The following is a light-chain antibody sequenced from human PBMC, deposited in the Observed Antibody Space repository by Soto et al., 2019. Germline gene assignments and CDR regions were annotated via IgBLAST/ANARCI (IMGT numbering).Light chain of an antibody. CDR1: QSVSSY. Sequence: EIVLTQSPATLSLSPGERATLSCRASQSVSSYLAWYQQKPGQAPRLLIYDASNRATGIPARFSGSGSGTAFTLTISSLEPEDFAVYYCQQRSNWPSVYTFGQGTKLEIK. CDR3: QQRSNWPSVYT. CDR2: DAS. V-gene: IGKV3-11*01. J-gene: IGKJ2*01.